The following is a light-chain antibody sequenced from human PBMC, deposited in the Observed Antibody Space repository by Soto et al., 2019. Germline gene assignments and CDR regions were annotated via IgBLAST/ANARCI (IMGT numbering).Light chain of an antibody. J-gene: IGLJ2*01. V-gene: IGLV2-23*02. CDR3: CSYAGSTTFMI. CDR1: SSDVGSYNL. Sequence: QSALTQPASVSGSPGQSITISCTGTSSDVGSYNLVSWYQQHPGKAPKLMIYEASERPSGISTRFSGSKSGNTASLTISGLQAEDEADYYCCSYAGSTTFMIFGGGTKLTVL. CDR2: EAS.